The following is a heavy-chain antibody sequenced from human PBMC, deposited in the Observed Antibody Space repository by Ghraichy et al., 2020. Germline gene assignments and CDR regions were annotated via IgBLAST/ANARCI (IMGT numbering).Heavy chain of an antibody. D-gene: IGHD2-2*01. CDR1: GFTFSSYS. CDR2: VSGSSSYI. Sequence: GGSLRLSCAASGFTFSSYSMNWVRQAPGRGLEWVSFVSGSSSYIYYADSVKGRFTISRDNAKNSLYLQMNSLRAKDTAVYYCARDGCSTTTCQNFDYWGQGTLVTVSS. V-gene: IGHV3-21*01. CDR3: ARDGCSTTTCQNFDY. J-gene: IGHJ4*02.